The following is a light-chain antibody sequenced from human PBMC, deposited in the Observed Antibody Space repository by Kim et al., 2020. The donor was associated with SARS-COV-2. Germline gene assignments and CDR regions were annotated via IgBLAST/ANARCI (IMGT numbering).Light chain of an antibody. CDR1: QSNSSH. Sequence: DIQMTQSPSSLAASVGDRVTIACRTTQSNSSHLNWYQQKPGRAPKLLISAASTLQGGVPSSFSGSGSETDFTLTISSLQPEDFATYFCQQSYITPFTFGPGTKVDIK. CDR2: AAS. J-gene: IGKJ3*01. CDR3: QQSYITPFT. V-gene: IGKV1-39*01.